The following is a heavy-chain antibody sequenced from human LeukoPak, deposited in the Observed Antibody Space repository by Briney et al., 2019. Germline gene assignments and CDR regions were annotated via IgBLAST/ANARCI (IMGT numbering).Heavy chain of an antibody. CDR2: IYYSGST. D-gene: IGHD3-22*01. Sequence: SETLSLTCTVSGGSVSSGSYYWSWIRQPPGKGLEWIGYIYYSGSTNYNPSLKSRVTISVDTSKNQFSLKLSSVTAADTAVYYCASTEGQYYDSSCYYGLGGYWGQGTLVTVSS. CDR1: GGSVSSGSYY. V-gene: IGHV4-61*01. J-gene: IGHJ4*02. CDR3: ASTEGQYYDSSCYYGLGGY.